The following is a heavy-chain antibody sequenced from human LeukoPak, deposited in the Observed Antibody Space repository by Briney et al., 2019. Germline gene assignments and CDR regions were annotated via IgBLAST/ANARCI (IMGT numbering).Heavy chain of an antibody. CDR1: GFTGSSNY. V-gene: IGHV3-66*01. Sequence: SGGSLRLSCAASGFTGSSNYMSWVRQAPGKGLEWVSIISGGGGTYYADSVKGRFTISRDNSKSTLYLQMKSLRAEDTAVYYCASRDKGYYYGLDVWGQGTTVIVSS. CDR2: ISGGGGT. D-gene: IGHD5-24*01. J-gene: IGHJ6*02. CDR3: ASRDKGYYYGLDV.